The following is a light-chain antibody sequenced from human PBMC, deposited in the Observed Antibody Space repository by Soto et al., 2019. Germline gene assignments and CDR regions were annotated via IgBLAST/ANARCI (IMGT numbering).Light chain of an antibody. CDR2: GAS. CDR3: QQFNNCPRT. V-gene: IGKV3-15*01. CDR1: QSISSS. Sequence: EIVMTQSPAILSVSPGERATLSCRASQSISSSLAWYQQKPGQAPRLLIYGASTRAIGIPARFSGSGSGTEFSLTISSLKSEDFAVYFCQQFNNCPRTFGQGTKVEI. J-gene: IGKJ1*01.